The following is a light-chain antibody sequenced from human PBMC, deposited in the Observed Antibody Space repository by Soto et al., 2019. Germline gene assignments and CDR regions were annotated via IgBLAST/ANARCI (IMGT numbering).Light chain of an antibody. CDR1: QSISRY. CDR2: AAS. CDR3: QLYNSYRT. Sequence: DIQMTQSPSTLPASVEDRVTITCRASQSISRYLAWYHQKPGKAPKLLIHAASTLESGVPSRFSGSGSGTVFILTISSLQPDDFATYYCQLYNSYRTFGQGTKVDI. V-gene: IGKV1-5*01. J-gene: IGKJ1*01.